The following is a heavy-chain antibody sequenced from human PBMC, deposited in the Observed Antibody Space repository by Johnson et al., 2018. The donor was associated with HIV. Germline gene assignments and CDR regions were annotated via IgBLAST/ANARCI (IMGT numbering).Heavy chain of an antibody. CDR3: AKSLGQQLVVVDAFDI. CDR2: VNQDGSAK. D-gene: IGHD6-13*01. V-gene: IGHV3-7*02. J-gene: IGHJ3*02. Sequence: VQLVESGGGLVQPGGSLRLSCAASGFTLSNHWMSWVRQAPGKGLEYVANVNQDGSAKYCVDSVKGRFTISRDNAKNSLYLQMNSLRAEDTAVYYCAKSLGQQLVVVDAFDITGQGTMVTVSS. CDR1: GFTLSNHW.